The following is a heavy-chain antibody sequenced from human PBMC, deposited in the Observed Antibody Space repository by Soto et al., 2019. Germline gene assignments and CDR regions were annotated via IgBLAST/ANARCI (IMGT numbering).Heavy chain of an antibody. CDR3: ARDRSFALLEWSPSDSYGMDV. V-gene: IGHV1-18*01. CDR1: GYSFSTYG. Sequence: QVQLVQSAGEVKEPGASLKVACKASGYSFSTYGISWVRQAPGQGLEWMGWISTSNGYTNYAQKCQVIDSMTTDTSTNTAYMEVRSLRSDDTAFYFCARDRSFALLEWSPSDSYGMDVWGQGTSVTVSS. CDR2: ISTSNGYT. J-gene: IGHJ6*02. D-gene: IGHD3-3*01.